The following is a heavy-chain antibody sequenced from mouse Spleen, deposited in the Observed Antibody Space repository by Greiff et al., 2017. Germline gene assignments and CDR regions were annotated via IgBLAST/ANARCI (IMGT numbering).Heavy chain of an antibody. CDR3: ARFTVYYFDY. CDR1: GYTFTSYW. D-gene: IGHD1-1*01. J-gene: IGHJ2*01. Sequence: QVQLQQPGTELVKPGASVMLSCTASGYTFTSYWLHWVQQRPGQGLEWIGIITPSNGGTNYNDKFKSKATLTVDKSSSTAYKQLSSLTSEDAAVYYCARFTVYYFDYWGQGTTLTVSS. CDR2: ITPSNGGT. V-gene: IGHV1-53*01.